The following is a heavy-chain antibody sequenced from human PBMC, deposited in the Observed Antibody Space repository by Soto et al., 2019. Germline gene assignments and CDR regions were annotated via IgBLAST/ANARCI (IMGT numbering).Heavy chain of an antibody. D-gene: IGHD3-3*01. V-gene: IGHV3-23*01. CDR2: ISGSGGST. Sequence: EVQLLESGGGLVQPGGSLRLSCAASGFTFSSYAMSWVRQAPGKGLEWVSAISGSGGSTYYADSVKGRFTISRDNSKNTLYLQMHSLRAEDTAVYYCAKDCNDFWSDPMAYYYYYYGMDVWGQGTTVTVSS. CDR1: GFTFSSYA. CDR3: AKDCNDFWSDPMAYYYYYYGMDV. J-gene: IGHJ6*02.